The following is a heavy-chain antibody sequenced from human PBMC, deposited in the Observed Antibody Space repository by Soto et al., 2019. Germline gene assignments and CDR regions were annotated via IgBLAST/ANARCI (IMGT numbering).Heavy chain of an antibody. V-gene: IGHV3-49*03. CDR2: IRSKAYGGTT. D-gene: IGHD5-18*01. Sequence: GGSLRLSCTASGFTFGDYAMSWFRQAPGKGLEWVGFIRSKAYGGTTEYAASVKGRFTISRDDSKSIAYLQMNSLKTEDTAVYYCTREGNSYGYGVDYWGQGTLVTVSS. J-gene: IGHJ4*02. CDR1: GFTFGDYA. CDR3: TREGNSYGYGVDY.